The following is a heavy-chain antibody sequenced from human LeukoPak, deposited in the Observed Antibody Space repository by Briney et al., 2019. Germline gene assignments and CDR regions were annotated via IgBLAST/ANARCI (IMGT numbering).Heavy chain of an antibody. J-gene: IGHJ3*02. CDR3: AKVGPHFSIDI. D-gene: IGHD3-3*02. CDR1: GFTFSDYV. V-gene: IGHV3-33*06. CDR2: MWFDGSDK. Sequence: GRSLRLSCAASGFTFSDYVMHWVRQAPGKGLEWVSLMWFDGSDKYYADSVKGRFTISRDNPKNTLYLQMNSLRVEDVAIYYCAKVGPHFSIDIWGQGTMVTVSS.